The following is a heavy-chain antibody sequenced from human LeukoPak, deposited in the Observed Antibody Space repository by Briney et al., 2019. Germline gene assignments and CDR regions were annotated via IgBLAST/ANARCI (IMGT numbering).Heavy chain of an antibody. CDR3: ARDHGFSGGSYFDTFDI. D-gene: IGHD1-26*01. CDR2: ISGYNDDT. J-gene: IGHJ3*02. V-gene: IGHV1-18*01. CDR1: GYIFTTYG. Sequence: GASVKVSCKASGYIFTTYGISWVRQAPGQGLEWMGWISGYNDDTNYAQKLQGRVTMTTDTSTSTAYMELRSLTSDDTAVYYCARDHGFSGGSYFDTFDIWGRETMVTVSS.